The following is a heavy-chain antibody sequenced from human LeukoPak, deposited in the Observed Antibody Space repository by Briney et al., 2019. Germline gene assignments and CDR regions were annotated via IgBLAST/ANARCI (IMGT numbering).Heavy chain of an antibody. Sequence: GGSLRLSCAASGVTFSSDGMRWGRQGPGKGLEWGAFIRDDGSNKYYADSVKGRFTISRENSKNTLYLQMNRLRAEDKAVYYCARGMATIGGRAGGDAFDIWGQGTMVTVSS. CDR3: ARGMATIGGRAGGDAFDI. CDR1: GVTFSSDG. J-gene: IGHJ3*02. V-gene: IGHV3-30*02. D-gene: IGHD5-24*01. CDR2: IRDDGSNK.